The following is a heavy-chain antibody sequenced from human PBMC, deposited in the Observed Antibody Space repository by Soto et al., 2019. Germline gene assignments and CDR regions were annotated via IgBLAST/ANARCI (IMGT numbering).Heavy chain of an antibody. V-gene: IGHV3-23*01. Sequence: GGSLRLSCAASGFTFSSYAMSWVRQAPGKGLEWVSAISASGASTYYADTVKGRFTISRDNSKNTLYLQMNSLRAEDTAVYYCAKGDSSGDPRYFDYWGQGTLVTVSS. CDR2: ISASGAST. CDR3: AKGDSSGDPRYFDY. D-gene: IGHD3-22*01. J-gene: IGHJ4*02. CDR1: GFTFSSYA.